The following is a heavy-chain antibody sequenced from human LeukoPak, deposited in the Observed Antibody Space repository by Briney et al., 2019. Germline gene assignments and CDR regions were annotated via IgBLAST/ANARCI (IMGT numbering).Heavy chain of an antibody. D-gene: IGHD2-15*01. CDR2: ISSSSSTI. Sequence: PGGSLRLSCAASGFTFSSYSMNWVRQAPGKGLEWVSYISSSSSTIYCADSVKGRFTISRDNSKNTLYLQMNSLRAEDTAVYYCARNGGYCSGGSCYRPMDVWGQGTTVTVSS. V-gene: IGHV3-48*01. J-gene: IGHJ6*02. CDR1: GFTFSSYS. CDR3: ARNGGYCSGGSCYRPMDV.